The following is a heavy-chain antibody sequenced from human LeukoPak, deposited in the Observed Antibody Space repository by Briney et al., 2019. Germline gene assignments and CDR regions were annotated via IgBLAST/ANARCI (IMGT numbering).Heavy chain of an antibody. D-gene: IGHD1-26*01. CDR2: MNSDGTTT. Sequence: GGSLRLSCAASGXTFSRSWMHWVRQAPGKGLVWVSRMNSDGTTTTYADSVKGPFTIYRDNAKNTLYLQMNSLRAEDTAVYFCVRALLGQDDCWGQGTLVTVSS. J-gene: IGHJ4*02. CDR3: VRALLGQDDC. V-gene: IGHV3-74*03. CDR1: GXTFSRSW.